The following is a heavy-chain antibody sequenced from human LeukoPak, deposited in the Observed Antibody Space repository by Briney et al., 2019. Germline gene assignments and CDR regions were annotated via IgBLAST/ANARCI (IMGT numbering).Heavy chain of an antibody. Sequence: PSETLSLTCTVSRGSISSSSYYWGWIRQPPGKGLEWIGSIYYSGSTYYNPSLKSRVTISVDTSKNQFSLKLSSVTAADTAVYYCARLIRPPPVTTSSWGQGTLVTVSS. CDR3: ARLIRPPPVTTSS. J-gene: IGHJ4*02. D-gene: IGHD1-1*01. CDR1: RGSISSSSYY. V-gene: IGHV4-39*01. CDR2: IYYSGST.